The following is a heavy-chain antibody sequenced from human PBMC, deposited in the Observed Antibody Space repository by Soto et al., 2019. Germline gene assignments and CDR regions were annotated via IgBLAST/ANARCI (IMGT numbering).Heavy chain of an antibody. CDR1: GFTFDDYA. J-gene: IGHJ4*02. Sequence: PGGSLRLSCAASGFTFDDYAMHWVRQAPGKGLEWVSGISWNSGRIDYADSVKGRFTISRDNAQNSLYLQMNSLRAEDTALYYCAKAQTPEYSSGWSALDYWGQGTLVTVSS. V-gene: IGHV3-9*01. CDR2: ISWNSGRI. D-gene: IGHD6-19*01. CDR3: AKAQTPEYSSGWSALDY.